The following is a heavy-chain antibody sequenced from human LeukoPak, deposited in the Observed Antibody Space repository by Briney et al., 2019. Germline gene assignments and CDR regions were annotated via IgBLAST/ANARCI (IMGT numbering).Heavy chain of an antibody. CDR2: ISSSGSTI. CDR3: AKDIITMVRGGAFDY. D-gene: IGHD3-10*01. CDR1: GFTFSSYE. V-gene: IGHV3-48*03. Sequence: GGSLRLSCAASGFTFSSYEMNWVRQAPGKGLEWVSYISSSGSTIYYADSVKGRFTISRDNSKNTLYLQMNSLRAEDTAVYYCAKDIITMVRGGAFDYWGQGTLVTVSS. J-gene: IGHJ4*02.